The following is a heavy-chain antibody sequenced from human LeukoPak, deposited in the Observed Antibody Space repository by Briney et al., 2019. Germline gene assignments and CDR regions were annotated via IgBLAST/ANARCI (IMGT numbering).Heavy chain of an antibody. CDR3: AKSYDISRFYPY. CDR1: GFSFSNYW. CDR2: ISGGGGST. V-gene: IGHV3-23*01. D-gene: IGHD3-22*01. Sequence: GGSLRLSCAASGFSFSNYWMSWVRQVPGKGLEWVSVISGGGGSTDYADSVKGRFTVSRDNSKNTLYLQMDSLTVEDTAVYYCAKSYDISRFYPYWGQGTLVTVSS. J-gene: IGHJ4*02.